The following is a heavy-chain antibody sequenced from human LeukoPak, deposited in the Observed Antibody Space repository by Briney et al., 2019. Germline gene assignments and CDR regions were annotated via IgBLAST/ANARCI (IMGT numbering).Heavy chain of an antibody. CDR3: AKIEGKYQLANVPDH. J-gene: IGHJ4*02. CDR1: GFTFSTYG. V-gene: IGHV3-30*02. Sequence: GGSLRLSCAASGFTFSTYGMHWVRQAPGKGLEWVAFIRYDGNNKYYADFVKGRFTISRDNSKNTLYLHMNSLRTEDTAVYYCAKIEGKYQLANVPDHWGQGALVTVSS. CDR2: IRYDGNNK. D-gene: IGHD2-2*01.